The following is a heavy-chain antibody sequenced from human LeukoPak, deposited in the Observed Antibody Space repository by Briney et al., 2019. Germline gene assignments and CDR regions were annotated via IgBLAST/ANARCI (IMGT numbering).Heavy chain of an antibody. CDR1: GYSINSGYC. D-gene: IGHD5-12*01. CDR3: ARVATTTNPPQRPFDY. J-gene: IGHJ4*02. CDR2: IYHSGST. V-gene: IGHV4-38-2*01. Sequence: PSETLSLTCAVSGYSINSGYCWGWIWQPPGKGLEWIGSIYHSGSTYYNPSLKSRVTISVDTSKNQFSLKLSSVTAADTAVYYCARVATTTNPPQRPFDYWGQGTLVTVSS.